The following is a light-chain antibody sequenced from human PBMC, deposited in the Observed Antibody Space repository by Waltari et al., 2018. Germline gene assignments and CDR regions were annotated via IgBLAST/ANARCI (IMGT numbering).Light chain of an antibody. Sequence: DVQMTQSPSTLSASVGASVTITCRASQSISSWLAWYQQKPGKAPKFLIYKASNLESGVPSRFSGSGSGTEFTRTISSLQPDDFATYYCQQYNTYSLTFGGGTKVEIK. V-gene: IGKV1-5*03. CDR1: QSISSW. J-gene: IGKJ4*01. CDR2: KAS. CDR3: QQYNTYSLT.